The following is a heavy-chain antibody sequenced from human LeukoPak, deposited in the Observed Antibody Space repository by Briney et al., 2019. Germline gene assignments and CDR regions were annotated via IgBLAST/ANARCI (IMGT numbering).Heavy chain of an antibody. Sequence: GGSLRLSCAASGFTFSSYAMSWVRQAPGKGLEWVSAISGSGGSTYYTDPVKGRFTISRDNSKNTLYLQMNSLRAEDTAVYYCAKGEVGQLVPRYFDYWGQGTLVTVSS. CDR3: AKGEVGQLVPRYFDY. J-gene: IGHJ4*02. CDR1: GFTFSSYA. D-gene: IGHD6-6*01. CDR2: ISGSGGST. V-gene: IGHV3-23*01.